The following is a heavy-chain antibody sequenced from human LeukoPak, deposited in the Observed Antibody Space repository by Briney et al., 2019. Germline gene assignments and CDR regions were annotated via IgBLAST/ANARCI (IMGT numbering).Heavy chain of an antibody. D-gene: IGHD3-10*01. CDR2: IYSGGST. V-gene: IGHV3-66*02. CDR1: GFTFGDYA. J-gene: IGHJ4*02. CDR3: ARVRIGEDY. Sequence: GGSLRLSCTTSGFTFGDYAMSWFRQAPGKGLEWVSVIYSGGSTYYADSVKGRFTISRDNSKNTLYLQMNSLRAEDTAVYYCARVRIGEDYWGQGTLVTVSS.